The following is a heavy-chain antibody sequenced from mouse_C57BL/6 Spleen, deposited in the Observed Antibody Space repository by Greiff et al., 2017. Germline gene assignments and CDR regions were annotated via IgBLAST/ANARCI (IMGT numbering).Heavy chain of an antibody. Sequence: QVQLKQSGPGLVQPSQSLSITCTVSGFSLTSYGVHWVRQSPGKGLEWLGVLWRGGSTDYNAAFMSRLSITKDNSKSQVFFKMNSLQADDTAIYYCAKNGGWLRRDWYFDVWGTGTTVTVSS. CDR3: AKNGGWLRRDWYFDV. CDR2: LWRGGST. CDR1: GFSLTSYG. J-gene: IGHJ1*03. V-gene: IGHV2-5*01. D-gene: IGHD2-2*01.